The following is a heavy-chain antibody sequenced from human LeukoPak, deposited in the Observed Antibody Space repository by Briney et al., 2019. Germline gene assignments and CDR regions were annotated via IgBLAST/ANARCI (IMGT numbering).Heavy chain of an antibody. V-gene: IGHV1-46*01. CDR2: INPSGGST. CDR3: ARGSVVGAAAGRGWFDP. Sequence: GASVKVSCKASGYTFTSYYMHWVRQAPGQGLEWMGIINPSGGSTSYAQKFQGRVTMTRDTSTSTVYMELSSLRSEDTAVYYCARGSVVGAAAGRGWFDPWGQGTLVTVSS. J-gene: IGHJ5*02. D-gene: IGHD6-13*01. CDR1: GYTFTSYY.